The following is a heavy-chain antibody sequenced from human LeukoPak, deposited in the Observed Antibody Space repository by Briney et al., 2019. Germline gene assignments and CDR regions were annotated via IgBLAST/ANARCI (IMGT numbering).Heavy chain of an antibody. D-gene: IGHD3-22*01. CDR3: ATGPYYYDSSGYYDGLDY. V-gene: IGHV5-51*01. Sequence: GESLKISCKGSGYSFTSYWIGWVRQMPGKGLEWMWIIYPGDSDTRYSPSFQGQVTISADKSISTAYLQWSSLKASDTAMYYCATGPYYYDSSGYYDGLDYWGQGTLVTVSS. CDR1: GYSFTSYW. J-gene: IGHJ4*02. CDR2: IYPGDSDT.